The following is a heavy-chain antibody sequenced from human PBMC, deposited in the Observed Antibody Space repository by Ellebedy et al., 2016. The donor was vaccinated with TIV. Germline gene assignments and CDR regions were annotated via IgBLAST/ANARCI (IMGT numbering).Heavy chain of an antibody. J-gene: IGHJ4*02. D-gene: IGHD5-18*01. CDR2: TSGSGATS. CDR3: AKDLRWIPLADVFDY. Sequence: GESLKISCAASGFTFSNYAMSWVRQAPGKGLEWVSSTSGSGATSHYGDSVRGRFTISRDNSKNTLYLQMTSLRADDTAVYYCAKDLRWIPLADVFDYWGQGTLVTVSS. CDR1: GFTFSNYA. V-gene: IGHV3-23*01.